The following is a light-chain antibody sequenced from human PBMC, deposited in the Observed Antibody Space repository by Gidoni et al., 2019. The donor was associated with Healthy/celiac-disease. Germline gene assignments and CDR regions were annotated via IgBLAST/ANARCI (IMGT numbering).Light chain of an antibody. Sequence: DIQMTQSPSTLSASLGDRVIITCRASQSISGWFAGYKQKPGKAPKILIYKASTLETGVPSRFSGSGSGTEFTLTISSLQPDDFATYYCQQYNGYSRTFGQGTKVEIK. V-gene: IGKV1-5*03. CDR2: KAS. J-gene: IGKJ1*01. CDR1: QSISGW. CDR3: QQYNGYSRT.